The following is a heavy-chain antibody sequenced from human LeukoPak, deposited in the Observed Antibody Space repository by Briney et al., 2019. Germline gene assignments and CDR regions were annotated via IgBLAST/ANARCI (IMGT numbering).Heavy chain of an antibody. V-gene: IGHV4-38-2*02. Sequence: SETLSLTCSVSGYSISSAYYWGWIRQPPGKGLEWIGSIFHSGRTSYNPSLKSRVTISVDTSKNQFSLKLSSVTAADTAVYYCARLRSYYYGSGRWYYFDYWGQGTLVTVSS. D-gene: IGHD3-10*01. J-gene: IGHJ4*02. CDR2: IFHSGRT. CDR1: GYSISSAYY. CDR3: ARLRSYYYGSGRWYYFDY.